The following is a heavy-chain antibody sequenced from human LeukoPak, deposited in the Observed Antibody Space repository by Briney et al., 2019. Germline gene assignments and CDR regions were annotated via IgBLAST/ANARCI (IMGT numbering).Heavy chain of an antibody. Sequence: SETLSLTCTVSGGSISSGGYYWSWIRQHPGKGLEWIGYIHYSGNTYYNPSLKSRVTVSMDTSKNQFSLKLSPVTAADTAVYYCARDYYDSSGFYVPPHWGQGTLVTVSS. CDR3: ARDYYDSSGFYVPPH. J-gene: IGHJ4*02. D-gene: IGHD3-22*01. V-gene: IGHV4-31*03. CDR2: IHYSGNT. CDR1: GGSISSGGYY.